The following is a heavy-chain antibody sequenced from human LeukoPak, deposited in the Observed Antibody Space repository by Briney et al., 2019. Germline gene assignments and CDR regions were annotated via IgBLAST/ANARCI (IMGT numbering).Heavy chain of an antibody. V-gene: IGHV1-24*01. J-gene: IGHJ3*02. D-gene: IGHD6-13*01. CDR1: GYTLTELC. CDR3: ATPAAAAALNDGFDI. CDR2: FDPEDGGT. Sequence: ASVKVSCKVSGYTLTELCMHWVRQAPGKGLEWMGCFDPEDGGTIYAQKFQGRVTMTEDTSTDTAYMELSSLRSEDTAVYYCATPAAAAALNDGFDIWGQGTMVTVSS.